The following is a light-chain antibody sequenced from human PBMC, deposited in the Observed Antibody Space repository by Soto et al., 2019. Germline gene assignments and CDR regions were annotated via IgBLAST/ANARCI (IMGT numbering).Light chain of an antibody. CDR3: QHYTSYSEA. CDR2: KAS. CDR1: QGIRSD. V-gene: IGKV1-5*03. Sequence: IQMTQSPASLSASVGDRVTITCGASQGIRSDLGWYQQKPGKAPKLLIYKASTLKSGVPSRFRGSGSGTEFTLTISSLQPDDFATYYCQHYTSYSEAFGQGTKVDIK. J-gene: IGKJ1*01.